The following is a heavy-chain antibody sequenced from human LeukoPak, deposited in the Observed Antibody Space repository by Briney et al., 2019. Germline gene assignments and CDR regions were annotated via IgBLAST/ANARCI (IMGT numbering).Heavy chain of an antibody. CDR2: IYTSGST. CDR1: GGSISSGSYY. J-gene: IGHJ4*02. V-gene: IGHV4-61*02. D-gene: IGHD6-13*01. Sequence: PSETLSLTCTVSGGSISSGSYYWSWIRQPAGKGLEWIGRIYTSGSTNYNPSLKSRVTMSVDTSKNQFSLKLSSVTAADTAVYYCARDLGYSSSWYSPLDYWGQGTLVTVSS. CDR3: ARDLGYSSSWYSPLDY.